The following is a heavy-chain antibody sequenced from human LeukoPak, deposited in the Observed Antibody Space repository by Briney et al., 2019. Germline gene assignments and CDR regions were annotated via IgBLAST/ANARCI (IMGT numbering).Heavy chain of an antibody. V-gene: IGHV4-61*01. D-gene: IGHD6-19*01. CDR3: ARVTGSSGWYYSDY. J-gene: IGHJ4*02. CDR1: GGSVSSDSYY. CDR2: IYYSGST. Sequence: SETLSLTCTVSGGSVSSDSYYWSWIRQPPGKGLEWIGYIYYSGSTNYNPSLKSRVTISVDTSKNQFSLKLSSVTAADTAVYYCARVTGSSGWYYSDYWGQGTLVTVSS.